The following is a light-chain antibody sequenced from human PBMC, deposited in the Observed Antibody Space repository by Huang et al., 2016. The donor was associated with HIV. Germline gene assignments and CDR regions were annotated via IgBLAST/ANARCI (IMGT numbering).Light chain of an antibody. CDR1: QSVSTYY. V-gene: IGKV3-20*01. J-gene: IGKJ1*01. CDR2: GTS. Sequence: EIVLTQSPGTLSLSPGERATLSCMASQSVSTYYLAWYQQKPCQAPRLLISGTSSRATGIPDRFSGSGSGTDFSLTISRLEAEDSAVYYCQHYGSSPWTFGQGTKVEIK. CDR3: QHYGSSPWT.